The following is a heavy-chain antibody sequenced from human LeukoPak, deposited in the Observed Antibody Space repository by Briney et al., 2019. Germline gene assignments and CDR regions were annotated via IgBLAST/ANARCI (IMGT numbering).Heavy chain of an antibody. CDR2: INHSGST. Sequence: SETLSLTCAVYGGSVSGYYWSWIRQPPGKGLEWIGEINHSGSTNYNPSLKSRVTISVDTSKNQFSLKLSSVTAADTAVYYCARGLRGFDYFDYWGQGTLVTVSS. CDR3: ARGLRGFDYFDY. V-gene: IGHV4-34*01. J-gene: IGHJ4*02. CDR1: GGSVSGYY. D-gene: IGHD3-10*01.